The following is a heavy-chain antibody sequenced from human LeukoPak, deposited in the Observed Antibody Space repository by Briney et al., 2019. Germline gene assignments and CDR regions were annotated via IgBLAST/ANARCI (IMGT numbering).Heavy chain of an antibody. CDR2: INHSGST. CDR1: GGSFSGYY. D-gene: IGHD6-13*01. CDR3: ARLYSRFYYYYMDV. J-gene: IGHJ6*03. V-gene: IGHV4-34*01. Sequence: SETLSLTCAVYGGSFSGYYRSWIRQPPGKGLEWIGEINHSGSTNYNPSLKSRVTISVDTSKNQFSLKLSSVTAADTAVYYCARLYSRFYYYYMDVWGKGTTVTVSS.